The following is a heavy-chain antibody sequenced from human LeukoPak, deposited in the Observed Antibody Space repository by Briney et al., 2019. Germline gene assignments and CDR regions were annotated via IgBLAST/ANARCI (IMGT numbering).Heavy chain of an antibody. V-gene: IGHV3-23*01. CDR1: GFTFSSYA. Sequence: GGSLRLSCAASGFTFSSYAMSWVRQAPGKGLEWVSAISGSGGSTYYADSVKGRFTISRDNSKNTLYLQMNSLRAEDTAVYYCARESDSSSAPPNFDYWGQGTLVTVSS. J-gene: IGHJ4*02. CDR3: ARESDSSSAPPNFDY. CDR2: ISGSGGST. D-gene: IGHD6-6*01.